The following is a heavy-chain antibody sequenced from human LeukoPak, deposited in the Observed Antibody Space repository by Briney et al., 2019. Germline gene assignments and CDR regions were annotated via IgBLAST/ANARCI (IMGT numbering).Heavy chain of an antibody. Sequence: GGSLRLSCAASGFTFSSHWMHWVRQAPGKGLVWVSRITSDGSGTNYADSVKGRFTISRDNAKNTLYLQMSSLRAEDTAVYSCARDLGGDDAFDIWGQGTRVTVSS. D-gene: IGHD5-12*01. CDR2: ITSDGSGT. CDR1: GFTFSSHW. J-gene: IGHJ3*02. CDR3: ARDLGGDDAFDI. V-gene: IGHV3-74*01.